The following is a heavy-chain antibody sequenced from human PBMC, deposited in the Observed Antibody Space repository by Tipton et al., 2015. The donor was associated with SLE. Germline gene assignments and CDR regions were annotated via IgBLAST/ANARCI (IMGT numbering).Heavy chain of an antibody. J-gene: IGHJ6*03. CDR3: TRVGTPYYYMDA. D-gene: IGHD7-27*01. V-gene: IGHV3-74*01. CDR2: INAQGTTT. CDR1: GFTFSDYW. Sequence: SLRLSCAASGFTFSDYWMHWVRQDPGKGLVWVSRINAQGTTTYYADSVEGRFTISRDNAKNSLYLQMNSLGREDTAIYYCTRVGTPYYYMDAWGKGTTVTVSS.